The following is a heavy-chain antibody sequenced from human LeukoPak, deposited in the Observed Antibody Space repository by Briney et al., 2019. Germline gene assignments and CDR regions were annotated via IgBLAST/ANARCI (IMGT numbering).Heavy chain of an antibody. CDR1: GYTFTSYY. Sequence: SVKVSCKASGYTFTSYYMHWVRQAPGQGLEWMGGIIPIFGTANYAQKFQGRVTITADESTSTAYMELSSLRSEDTAVYYCASATYYDFWSGYYLYYYYGMDVWGQGTTVTVSS. CDR2: IIPIFGTA. CDR3: ASATYYDFWSGYYLYYYYGMDV. D-gene: IGHD3-3*01. V-gene: IGHV1-69*13. J-gene: IGHJ6*02.